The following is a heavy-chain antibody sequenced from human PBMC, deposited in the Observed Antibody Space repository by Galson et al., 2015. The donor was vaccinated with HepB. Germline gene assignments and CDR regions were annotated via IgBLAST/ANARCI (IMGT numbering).Heavy chain of an antibody. V-gene: IGHV3-30-3*01. D-gene: IGHD3-22*01. Sequence: SLRLSCAASGFTFTSYAMHWVRQAPGKGLEWVAVISYDGSNKYYADSVKGRFTISRDNSKNTLYLQMSSLRAEDTAVYYCARDKGDDSSGYYYYFDYWGQGTLVTVSS. J-gene: IGHJ4*02. CDR1: GFTFTSYA. CDR2: ISYDGSNK. CDR3: ARDKGDDSSGYYYYFDY.